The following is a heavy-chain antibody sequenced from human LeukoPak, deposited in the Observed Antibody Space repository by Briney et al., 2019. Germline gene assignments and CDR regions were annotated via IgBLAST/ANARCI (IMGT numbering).Heavy chain of an antibody. CDR2: INPNSGGT. J-gene: IGHJ5*02. Sequence: ASVKVSCKASGYTFTGYYMHWVRQAPGQGLEWMGWINPNSGGTSYAQKFQGRVTMTRDTSTSTVYMELSSLRSEDTAVYYCARGITPGIAAAGTGGNWFDPWGQGTLVTVSS. CDR1: GYTFTGYY. V-gene: IGHV1-2*02. D-gene: IGHD6-13*01. CDR3: ARGITPGIAAAGTGGNWFDP.